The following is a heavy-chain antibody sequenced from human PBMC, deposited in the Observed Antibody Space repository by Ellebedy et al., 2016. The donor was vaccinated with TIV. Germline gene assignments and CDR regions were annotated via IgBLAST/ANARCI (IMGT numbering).Heavy chain of an antibody. CDR2: INHSGST. D-gene: IGHD5/OR15-5a*01. V-gene: IGHV4-34*01. CDR1: GGSFSGYY. J-gene: IGHJ4*02. Sequence: SETLSLXXAVYGGSFSGYYWSWIRQPPGKGLEWIGEINHSGSTNYNPSLKSRVTISVDTSKNQFSLKLSSVTAADTAVYYCARAGVGRSSHLKNWGQGTLVTVSS. CDR3: ARAGVGRSSHLKN.